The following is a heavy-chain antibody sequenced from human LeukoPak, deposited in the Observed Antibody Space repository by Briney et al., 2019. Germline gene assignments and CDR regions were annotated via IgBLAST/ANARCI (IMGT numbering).Heavy chain of an antibody. CDR1: GVSISSY. Sequence: SETLSLTCTVSGVSISSYWSWIRQPPGKGLEWIGYIYYRGSTNYNPSLKSRVTMSVDTSENQISLKLNSVTAADTAVYYCARVPSSNGDSFDYWGQGTLVTVSS. V-gene: IGHV4-59*01. CDR3: ARVPSSNGDSFDY. J-gene: IGHJ4*02. CDR2: IYYRGST.